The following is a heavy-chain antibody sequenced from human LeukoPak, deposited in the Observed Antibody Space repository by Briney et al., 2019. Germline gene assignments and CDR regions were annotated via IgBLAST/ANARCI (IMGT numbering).Heavy chain of an antibody. CDR1: GFTFSSYA. V-gene: IGHV3-23*01. Sequence: PGGSLRLSCAASGFTFSSYAMSWVRQAPGKGLEWVSAISGSGGSTYYADSVKGRFTISRDNSKNTLYLQMNSLRAEDTAVYYCAKDPIHCTNGVCLVMDVWGKGTTVTVSS. CDR3: AKDPIHCTNGVCLVMDV. CDR2: ISGSGGST. J-gene: IGHJ6*04. D-gene: IGHD2-8*01.